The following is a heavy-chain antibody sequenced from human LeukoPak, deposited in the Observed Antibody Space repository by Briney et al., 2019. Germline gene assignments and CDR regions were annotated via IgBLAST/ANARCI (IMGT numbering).Heavy chain of an antibody. Sequence: GASVKVSCKASGYTFTGYYMHWVRQAPGQGLEWMGWINPNSGGTNYAQKFQGRVTMTRDTSISTAYMELSRLRSDDTAVYYCARDGIRSFMTTVSHDGMDVWGQGTTVTVSS. CDR1: GYTFTGYY. J-gene: IGHJ6*02. D-gene: IGHD4-17*01. CDR2: INPNSGGT. V-gene: IGHV1-2*02. CDR3: ARDGIRSFMTTVSHDGMDV.